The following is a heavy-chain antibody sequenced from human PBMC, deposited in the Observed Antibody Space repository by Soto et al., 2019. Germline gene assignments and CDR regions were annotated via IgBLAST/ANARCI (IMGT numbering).Heavy chain of an antibody. CDR2: ISHDGSNT. V-gene: IGHV3-30-3*01. Sequence: QVHLVESGGGVVQPGRSLRLSCAGSGFAFSNYAMSWVRHAPGKGLEWVAVISHDGSNTYYAEFVKGRFSISRDNSKNTXYXXMNSLRPDDAAVYYCARDGKDSSAGSVTPPGDLDYWGQGTLVTVSS. CDR1: GFAFSNYA. D-gene: IGHD6-19*01. CDR3: ARDGKDSSAGSVTPPGDLDY. J-gene: IGHJ4*02.